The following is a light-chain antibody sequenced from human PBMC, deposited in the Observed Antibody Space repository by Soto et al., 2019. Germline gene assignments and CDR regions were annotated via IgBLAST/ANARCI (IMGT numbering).Light chain of an antibody. CDR2: EVS. CDR3: CSYTSSRTLGV. Sequence: QSVLTQPASVSGSPGQSITISCTGTSSDVGGYNYVSWYQQHPGKAPKLMIYEVSNRLSGVSKRFSGSKSGNTASLTISGLQADDGPDYYCCSYTSSRTLGVFGGGTQLTVL. V-gene: IGLV2-14*01. J-gene: IGLJ3*02. CDR1: SSDVGGYNY.